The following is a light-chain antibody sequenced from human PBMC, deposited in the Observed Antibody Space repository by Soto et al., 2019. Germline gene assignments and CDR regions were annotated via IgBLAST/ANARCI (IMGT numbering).Light chain of an antibody. CDR1: SSNLEAGFD. V-gene: IGLV1-40*01. CDR3: QSYDTNLSGGCV. J-gene: IGLJ1*01. Sequence: QSVLTQSPSVSEAPGQRVSISCTGSSSNLEAGFDVHWYQQLPATAPKPLIYGHNNRPSGVPDRFSGSKSGTSASLAITGLQAEDEADYYCQSYDTNLSGGCVLGTGNKVTVL. CDR2: GHN.